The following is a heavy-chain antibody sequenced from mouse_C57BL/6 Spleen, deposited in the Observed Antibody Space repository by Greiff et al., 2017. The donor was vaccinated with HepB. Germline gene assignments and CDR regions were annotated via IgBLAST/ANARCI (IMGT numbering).Heavy chain of an antibody. CDR2: IDPETGGT. V-gene: IGHV1-15*01. Sequence: VKLQQSGAELVRPGASVTLSCKASGYTFTDYEMHWVKQTPVHGLEWIGAIDPETGGTAYNQKFKGKAILTADKSSSTAYMELRSLTSEDSAVYYCTRGTTAVARGFAYWGQGTLVTVSA. CDR1: GYTFTDYE. J-gene: IGHJ3*01. D-gene: IGHD1-1*01. CDR3: TRGTTAVARGFAY.